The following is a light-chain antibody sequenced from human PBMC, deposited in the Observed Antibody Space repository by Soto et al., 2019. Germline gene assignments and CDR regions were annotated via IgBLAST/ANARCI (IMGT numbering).Light chain of an antibody. Sequence: EIVLTQSPGTLSLFPGERATLSCRASQSVSDGHLAWYQQKSGRAPRLLIYSSSARATGVPYRFSGSGSGTDFTLTITRLEPEDFAMYFCQRYSISPYTFGQGTKLEI. V-gene: IGKV3-20*01. J-gene: IGKJ2*01. CDR2: SSS. CDR3: QRYSISPYT. CDR1: QSVSDGH.